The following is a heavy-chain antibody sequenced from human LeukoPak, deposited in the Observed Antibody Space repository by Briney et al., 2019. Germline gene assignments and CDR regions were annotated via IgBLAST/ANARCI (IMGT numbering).Heavy chain of an antibody. CDR1: GGSVNSGVYY. Sequence: SETLSLTCTVSGGSVNSGVYYWSWNRQHPQKGLEWIGYSHYSGSTYYNPSLKSRVTISVDTPQNQFSLKLNSVTAADTAVYYCARHSSRDAFDIWGQGTMVTVSS. CDR3: ARHSSRDAFDI. J-gene: IGHJ3*02. CDR2: SHYSGST. V-gene: IGHV4-31*03.